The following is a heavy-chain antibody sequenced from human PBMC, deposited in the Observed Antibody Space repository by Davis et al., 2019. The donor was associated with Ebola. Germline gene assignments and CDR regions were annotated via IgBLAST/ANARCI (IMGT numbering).Heavy chain of an antibody. Sequence: ASVKVSCKAFGYTFSNFYMHWVRQAPGQGLEWMGVINPSAGYTNYAQKFQGRVTITTDTSTRTAYMELRSLRSDDTAVYYCAVDSNDYYDTSGFVYWGQGTLLTVSP. CDR3: AVDSNDYYDTSGFVY. CDR2: INPSAGYT. D-gene: IGHD3-22*01. CDR1: GYTFSNFY. V-gene: IGHV1-46*01. J-gene: IGHJ4*02.